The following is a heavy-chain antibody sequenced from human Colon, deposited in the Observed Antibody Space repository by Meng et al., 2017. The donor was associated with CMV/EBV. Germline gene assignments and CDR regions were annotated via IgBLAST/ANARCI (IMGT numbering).Heavy chain of an antibody. V-gene: IGHV3-23*03. CDR2: IYSGDSST. D-gene: IGHD3/OR15-3a*01. J-gene: IGHJ4*02. CDR1: GFTFSSYA. CDR3: AKGAEYFDFWTAPD. Sequence: GESLKISCAASGFTFSSYAMNWVRQAPGKGLEWVSVIYSGDSSTYYADSVKGRFTISRDNSGNRLYLQMDNLRADDTAIYYCAKGAEYFDFWTAPDWGQGTLVTVSS.